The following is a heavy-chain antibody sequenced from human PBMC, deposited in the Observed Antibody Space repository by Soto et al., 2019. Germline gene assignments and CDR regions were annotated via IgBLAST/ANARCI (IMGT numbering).Heavy chain of an antibody. CDR3: ARDLVVVAATNYYYYGMDV. Sequence: SGPYAGEPTQTLTLTCTFSGFSLSTSGVGVGWIRQPPGKALEWLVLIYWDDDKRYSPSLKSRLTITKDTSKNQVVLTMTNMDPVDTATYYCARDLVVVAATNYYYYGMDVWGQGTTVTVSS. D-gene: IGHD2-15*01. CDR1: GFSLSTSGVG. CDR2: IYWDDDK. J-gene: IGHJ6*02. V-gene: IGHV2-5*02.